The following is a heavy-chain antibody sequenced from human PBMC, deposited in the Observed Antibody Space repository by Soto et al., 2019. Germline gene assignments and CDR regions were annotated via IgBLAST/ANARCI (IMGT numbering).Heavy chain of an antibody. CDR3: ARGMAEEQIFYYFDY. V-gene: IGHV4-59*01. D-gene: IGHD3-9*01. CDR1: GASISAYY. Sequence: SETLSLTCTVSGASISAYYWSWIRQPPGKGPEWIGYVYRSGTTTYNPSLKNRVTISVDASKSQFYLKLRSVTAADTAVYYCARGMAEEQIFYYFDYWGQGALVTVSS. CDR2: VYRSGTT. J-gene: IGHJ4*02.